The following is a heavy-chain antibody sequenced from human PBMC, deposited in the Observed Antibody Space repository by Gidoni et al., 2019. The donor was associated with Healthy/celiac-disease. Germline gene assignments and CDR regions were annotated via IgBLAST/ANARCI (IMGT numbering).Heavy chain of an antibody. CDR2: MSGSGGST. V-gene: IGHV3-23*01. D-gene: IGHD3-10*01. CDR3: AKGELLWFGVLGPDY. J-gene: IGHJ4*02. Sequence: LSCAASAFTFSSYAMSWVRQAPGKGLEWVSAMSGSGGSTYYADSVQGRSTIPRDNSNNSLYLQMNILSAEYTAVYYCAKGELLWFGVLGPDYWGQGTLVTFSS. CDR1: AFTFSSYA.